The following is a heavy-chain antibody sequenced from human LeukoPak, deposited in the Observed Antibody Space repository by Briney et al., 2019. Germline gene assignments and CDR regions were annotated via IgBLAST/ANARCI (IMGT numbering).Heavy chain of an antibody. D-gene: IGHD2-2*01. V-gene: IGHV3-11*01. CDR2: ISSSSTI. J-gene: IGHJ4*02. Sequence: GGSLRLSCAASGFTFSDYYMSWLRQAPGKGLEWVSYISSSSTIYYADSVRGRFTISRDNAKNSLYLQMNSLRAEDTAVYYCARGNQQLPRSTPDYWGQGTLVTVSS. CDR1: GFTFSDYY. CDR3: ARGNQQLPRSTPDY.